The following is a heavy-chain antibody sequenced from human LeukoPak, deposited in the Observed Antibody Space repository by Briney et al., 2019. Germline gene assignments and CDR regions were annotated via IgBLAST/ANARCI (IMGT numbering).Heavy chain of an antibody. D-gene: IGHD2-8*01. Sequence: GGSLRLSCAASGFTFSSYAMSWVRQAPGKGLEWVSAISGSGGSTYYADSVKGRFTISRDNSKNTLYLQMNSLRAEDTAVYYCASSHCTNGVCYNDFFFYYMDVWGKGTTVTVSS. J-gene: IGHJ6*03. CDR1: GFTFSSYA. V-gene: IGHV3-23*01. CDR3: ASSHCTNGVCYNDFFFYYMDV. CDR2: ISGSGGST.